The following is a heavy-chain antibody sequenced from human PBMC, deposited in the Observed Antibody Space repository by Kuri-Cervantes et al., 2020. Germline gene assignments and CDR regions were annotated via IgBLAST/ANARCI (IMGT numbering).Heavy chain of an antibody. Sequence: GESLKISCAASGFTFSDYYMSWVRQAPGKGLEWVSVISGSGGNTYYAESVKGRFTISRDNSKNTLYVQMNSLRAEDTAIYYCAKDHQSSTNNYDYMDVWGKGTTVTVSS. J-gene: IGHJ6*03. V-gene: IGHV3-23*01. CDR3: AKDHQSSTNNYDYMDV. CDR2: ISGSGGNT. D-gene: IGHD5-24*01. CDR1: GFTFSDYY.